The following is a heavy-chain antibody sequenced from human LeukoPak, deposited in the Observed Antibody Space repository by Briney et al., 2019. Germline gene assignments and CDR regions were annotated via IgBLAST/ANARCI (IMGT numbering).Heavy chain of an antibody. Sequence: PGGSLRLSCAASGFTFSSYGIHWVRQAPGKGLEWVAVISYDGSNKYYADSVKGRFTISRDNSKNTLYLQMNSLRAEDTAVYYCARTKMTTVTTFFFDYWGQGTLVTVSS. CDR3: ARTKMTTVTTFFFDY. J-gene: IGHJ4*02. CDR2: ISYDGSNK. D-gene: IGHD4-17*01. CDR1: GFTFSSYG. V-gene: IGHV3-30*03.